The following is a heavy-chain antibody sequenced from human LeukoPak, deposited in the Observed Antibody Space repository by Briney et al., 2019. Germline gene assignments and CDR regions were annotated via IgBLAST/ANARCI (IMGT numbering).Heavy chain of an antibody. CDR2: INHSGST. D-gene: IGHD2-2*01. CDR3: ARREYQLPPDY. CDR1: GGSFSGYY. Sequence: SETLSLTCAVYGGSFSGYYWSWIRQPPGKGLEWIGEINHSGSTNYNPSLKSRVTISVDTYKNQFSLKLSSVTAADTAVYYCARREYQLPPDYWGQGTLVTVSS. J-gene: IGHJ4*02. V-gene: IGHV4-34*01.